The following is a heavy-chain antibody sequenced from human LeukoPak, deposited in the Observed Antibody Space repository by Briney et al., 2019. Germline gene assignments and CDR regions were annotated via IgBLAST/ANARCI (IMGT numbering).Heavy chain of an antibody. CDR2: IVVGSGNT. J-gene: IGHJ1*01. Sequence: ASVKVSCKASGFTFTSSAMQWVRQARGQRLEWIGWIVVGSGNTNYAQKFQEGVTITRDMSTSTAYMELSSLRSEDTAVYYCAADGYGSGSQELEYFQHWGQGTLVTVSS. CDR3: AADGYGSGSQELEYFQH. D-gene: IGHD3-10*01. V-gene: IGHV1-58*02. CDR1: GFTFTSSA.